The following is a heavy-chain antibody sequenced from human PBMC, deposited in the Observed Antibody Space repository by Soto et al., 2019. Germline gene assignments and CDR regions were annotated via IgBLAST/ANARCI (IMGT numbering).Heavy chain of an antibody. CDR3: AREGYCSSTSCYSAFDY. CDR1: GYTFIVYG. D-gene: IGHD2-2*01. J-gene: IGHJ4*02. V-gene: IGHV1-18*04. Sequence: ASLKVSWKAAGYTFIVYGSSWVRQAPGQGLEWMGWISAYNGNTNYAQKLQGRVTMTTDTSTSTAYMELRSLRSDDTAVYYCAREGYCSSTSCYSAFDYWGRGTLVTVSS. CDR2: ISAYNGNT.